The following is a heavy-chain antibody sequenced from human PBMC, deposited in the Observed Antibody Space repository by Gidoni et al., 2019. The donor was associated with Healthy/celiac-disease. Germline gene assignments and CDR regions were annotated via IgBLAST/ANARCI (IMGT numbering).Heavy chain of an antibody. CDR2: INPNSGGT. J-gene: IGHJ4*02. CDR1: GYTCTGYY. CDR3: ARGLRFLEWLLADY. V-gene: IGHV1-2*02. D-gene: IGHD3-3*01. Sequence: QVQLVQSGAEVEKPGASVKVSCKSSGYTCTGYYMHWVRQAPGQGLEWMGWINPNSGGTNYAQKFQCRVTMTRDTSISTAYMELSRLRSDDTAVYYCARGLRFLEWLLADYWGQGPLVTVSS.